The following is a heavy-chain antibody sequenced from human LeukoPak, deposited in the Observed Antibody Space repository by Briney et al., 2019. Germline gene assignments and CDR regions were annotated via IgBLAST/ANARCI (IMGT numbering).Heavy chain of an antibody. D-gene: IGHD6-6*01. V-gene: IGHV4-4*09. CDR3: ARHPIEFSGSSGAFDI. CDR2: IYISGGT. J-gene: IGHJ3*02. Sequence: PPETLSLTCTVSAASISNYYWSWIRPPPGKGLEWVGYIYISGGTNYNPSLMSRVTISADTSKNLFFLTLNYVTAADTAVYYCARHPIEFSGSSGAFDIWGQGTMVTVSS. CDR1: AASISNYY.